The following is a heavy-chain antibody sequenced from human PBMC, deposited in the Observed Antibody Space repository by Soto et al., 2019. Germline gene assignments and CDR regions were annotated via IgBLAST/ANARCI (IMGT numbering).Heavy chain of an antibody. D-gene: IGHD6-13*01. Sequence: SQTLSLTCAISGDSVSSNSAAWNWIRQSPSRGLEWLGRTYYRSKWYNDYAVSVKSRITINPDTSKKQFSLQLNSVTPEDTSVYYCARDRACSSWYSEYYYGMDVWGQGTTVTVSS. CDR3: ARDRACSSWYSEYYYGMDV. V-gene: IGHV6-1*01. J-gene: IGHJ6*02. CDR1: GDSVSSNSAA. CDR2: TYYRSKWYN.